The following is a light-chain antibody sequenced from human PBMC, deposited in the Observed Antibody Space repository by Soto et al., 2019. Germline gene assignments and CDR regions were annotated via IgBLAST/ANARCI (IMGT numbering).Light chain of an antibody. J-gene: IGKJ2*01. Sequence: DAVMTQSPLSLPVTLGQPASISCRSSQSLVHSTGNTYLNWFQQRPGQSPRRLIYKVSNRDSGVQDRFSGSASGTDFILKISRVEAEDIGVYYCIQATHWPYTFGQGTKMEIE. CDR1: QSLVHSTGNTY. V-gene: IGKV2-30*02. CDR3: IQATHWPYT. CDR2: KVS.